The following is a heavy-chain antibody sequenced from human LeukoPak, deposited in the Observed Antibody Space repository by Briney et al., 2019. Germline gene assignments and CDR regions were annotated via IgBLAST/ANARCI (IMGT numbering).Heavy chain of an antibody. CDR2: ISWNSGSI. CDR1: GFTFDDYA. CDR3: AKDSWGQLERRGWFDP. J-gene: IGHJ5*02. Sequence: GGSLRLSCAASGFTFDDYAMHWVRQAPGKGLEWVSGISWNSGSIGYADSVKGRFTISRDNAKNSLYLQMNSLRAEDTALYYCAKDSWGQLERRGWFDPWGQGTLVTVSS. V-gene: IGHV3-9*01. D-gene: IGHD1-1*01.